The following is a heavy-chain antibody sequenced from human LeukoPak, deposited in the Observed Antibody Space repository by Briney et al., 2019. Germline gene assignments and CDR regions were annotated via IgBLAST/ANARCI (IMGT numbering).Heavy chain of an antibody. Sequence: GASVKVSCKASGYTFTSYGISWVRQAPGQGLEWMGWISAYNGNTNYAQKLQGRVTMTTDTSTSTAYMELRSLRSDDTAVYYCARDLLWFGSGQMGAFDIWGQGTMVTVSS. CDR3: ARDLLWFGSGQMGAFDI. CDR2: ISAYNGNT. CDR1: GYTFTSYG. J-gene: IGHJ3*02. V-gene: IGHV1-18*01. D-gene: IGHD3-10*01.